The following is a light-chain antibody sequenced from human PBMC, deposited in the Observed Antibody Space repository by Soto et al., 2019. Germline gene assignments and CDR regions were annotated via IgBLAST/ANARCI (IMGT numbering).Light chain of an antibody. J-gene: IGKJ1*01. CDR2: WAS. V-gene: IGKV4-1*01. CDR1: HSVFSSSNNMNY. Sequence: VRTQSPESLAVSVGDSGTVNCKSRHSVFSSSNNMNYFAWYQQKAGQPPTLLIYWASTRESGVPDRFGGSGSGTEFTLAISSLQAEDVAVYYCQQYYSTPWTFGQGTKVDIK. CDR3: QQYYSTPWT.